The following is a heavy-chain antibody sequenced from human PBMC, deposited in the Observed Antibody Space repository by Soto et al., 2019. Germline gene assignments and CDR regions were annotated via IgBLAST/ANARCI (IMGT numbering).Heavy chain of an antibody. V-gene: IGHV5-51*01. CDR1: GYSFTSYW. D-gene: IGHD3-16*02. CDR2: IYPGDSDT. CDR3: ARQKLYDYVWGSYRPFDY. Sequence: PGESLKISCKGSGYSFTSYWIGWMRQMPGKGLEWMGIIYPGDSDTRYSPSFQGQVTISADKSISTAYLQWSSLKASDTAMYYCARQKLYDYVWGSYRPFDYWGQGTLVTVSS. J-gene: IGHJ4*02.